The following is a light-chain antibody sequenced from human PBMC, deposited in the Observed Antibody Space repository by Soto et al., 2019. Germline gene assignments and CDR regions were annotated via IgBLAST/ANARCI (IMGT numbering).Light chain of an antibody. CDR1: QSVSSY. CDR2: DAS. V-gene: IGKV3-11*01. CDR3: QQRSNWFLT. Sequence: EIVLTQSPGTLSLSPGERATLSCRASQSVSSYLAWYQQKPGQAPRLLIYDASNRATGIPARFSGSGSGTDFTLTISSLEPEDFAVYYCQQRSNWFLTFGGGTKVDIK. J-gene: IGKJ4*01.